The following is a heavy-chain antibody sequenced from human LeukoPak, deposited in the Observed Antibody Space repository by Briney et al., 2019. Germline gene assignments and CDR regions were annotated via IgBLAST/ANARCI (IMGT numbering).Heavy chain of an antibody. Sequence: ASVKVSCKASGGTFSSYAISWVRQAPGQGLEWMGRIIPILGIANYAQKFQGRVTITADKSTSTAYMELSSLRSEDTAVYYCASSGVEMATTVYFDYWGLGTLVTVSS. J-gene: IGHJ4*02. CDR3: ASSGVEMATTVYFDY. CDR2: IIPILGIA. CDR1: GGTFSSYA. D-gene: IGHD5-24*01. V-gene: IGHV1-69*04.